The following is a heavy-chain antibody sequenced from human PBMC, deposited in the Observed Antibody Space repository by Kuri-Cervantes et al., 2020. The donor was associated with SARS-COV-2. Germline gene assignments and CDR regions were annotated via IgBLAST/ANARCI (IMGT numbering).Heavy chain of an antibody. V-gene: IGHV3-21*01. J-gene: IGHJ3*01. Sequence: GESLKISCAASGFTFSSYSMNWVRQAPGKGLEWVSSISSSSSYIYYADSVKGRFTISRDNAKNSLYLQMNSLRAEDTAVYYCARDHCSSTSCYLWGQGTMVT. D-gene: IGHD2-2*01. CDR1: GFTFSSYS. CDR2: ISSSSSYI. CDR3: ARDHCSSTSCYL.